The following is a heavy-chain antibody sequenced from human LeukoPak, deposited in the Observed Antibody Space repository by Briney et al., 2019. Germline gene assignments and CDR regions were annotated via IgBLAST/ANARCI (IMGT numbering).Heavy chain of an antibody. CDR3: ARALTYYDFWSGYKHYYGMDV. V-gene: IGHV4-59*01. CDR2: IYYSGST. CDR1: GGSISSYY. J-gene: IGHJ6*02. D-gene: IGHD3-3*01. Sequence: SETLSLTCTVSGGSISSYYWSWIRQPPGKGLEWIGYIYYSGSTNYNPSLKSRVTISVGTSKNQFSLKLSSVTAADTAVYYCARALTYYDFWSGYKHYYGMDVWGQGTTVTVSS.